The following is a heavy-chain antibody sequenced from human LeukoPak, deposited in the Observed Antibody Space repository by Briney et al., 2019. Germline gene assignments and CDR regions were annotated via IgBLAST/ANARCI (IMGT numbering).Heavy chain of an antibody. CDR1: GGSISSGGYY. CDR2: IYYSGST. Sequence: SQTLSLTCTVSGGSISSGGYYWSWIRQHPGKGLEWMGYIYYSGSTYYNPSLKSRVTISVDTSKNQFSLKLSSVTAADTAVYYCARDLVSGYGDYALRGMAFAIWGQGTMVTVSS. J-gene: IGHJ3*02. D-gene: IGHD4-17*01. CDR3: ARDLVSGYGDYALRGMAFAI. V-gene: IGHV4-31*03.